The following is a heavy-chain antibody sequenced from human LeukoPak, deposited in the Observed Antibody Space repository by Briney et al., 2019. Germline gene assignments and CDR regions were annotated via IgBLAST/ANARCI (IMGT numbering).Heavy chain of an antibody. CDR1: GGSFSGYY. D-gene: IGHD5-24*01. Sequence: SETLSLTCAVYGGSFSGYYWSWIRQPPGKGLEWIGETNHSGSTNYNPSLKSRVTISVDTSKNQFSLKLSSVTAADTAVYYCARGEIASSQYYYYYGMDVWGKGTTVTVSS. J-gene: IGHJ6*04. V-gene: IGHV4-34*01. CDR3: ARGEIASSQYYYYYGMDV. CDR2: TNHSGST.